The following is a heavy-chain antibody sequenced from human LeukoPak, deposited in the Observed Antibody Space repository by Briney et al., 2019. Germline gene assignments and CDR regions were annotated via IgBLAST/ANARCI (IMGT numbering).Heavy chain of an antibody. Sequence: IPSETLSLTCAVYGGSFSGYYWSWIRQPPGNGLEWIGEINHSGSTNYNPSLKSRATISVDTSKNQFSLKLSSVTAADTAVYYCARVGYEAWREYGDPFDYWGQGTLVTVSS. J-gene: IGHJ4*02. D-gene: IGHD4-17*01. CDR2: INHSGST. CDR3: ARVGYEAWREYGDPFDY. CDR1: GGSFSGYY. V-gene: IGHV4-34*01.